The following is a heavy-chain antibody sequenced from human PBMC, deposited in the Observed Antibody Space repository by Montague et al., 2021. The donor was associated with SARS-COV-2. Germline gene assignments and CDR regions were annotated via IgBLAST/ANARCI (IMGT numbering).Heavy chain of an antibody. CDR2: IYTSGST. CDR3: ARDAGRAGTGLNWFDP. V-gene: IGHV4-61*02. J-gene: IGHJ5*02. Sequence: TLSLTCTVSGGSISSCSYFWSWTRPPAGKGLEWIGRIYTSGSTNYNPSLKSRVTISVDTSKNQSSLKLSSVTAADTAVYYCARDAGRAGTGLNWFDPWGQGTLVTVSS. CDR1: GGSISSCSYF. D-gene: IGHD6-13*01.